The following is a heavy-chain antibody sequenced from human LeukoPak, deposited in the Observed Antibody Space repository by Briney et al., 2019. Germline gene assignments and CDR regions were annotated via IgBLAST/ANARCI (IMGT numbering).Heavy chain of an antibody. J-gene: IGHJ4*02. Sequence: GESLLISCKGSGCSFTTYWIGWVRQMPGKGLEWMGIIYPGDSDTRYSPSFQGQVTISADKPISTAYLQWSSLKASDTAMYYCARRSPNWGSGAPDYWGQGTLVTVSS. V-gene: IGHV5-51*01. CDR3: ARRSPNWGSGAPDY. CDR1: GCSFTTYW. CDR2: IYPGDSDT. D-gene: IGHD7-27*01.